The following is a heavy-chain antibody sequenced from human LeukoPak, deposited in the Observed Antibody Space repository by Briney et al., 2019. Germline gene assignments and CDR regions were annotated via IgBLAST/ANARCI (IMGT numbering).Heavy chain of an antibody. CDR1: GFTFGDYA. CDR3: TRGYRSGTINPFFDY. Sequence: PGRSLRLSCTASGFTFGDYAMSWVRQAPGKGLEWVGFIRSKAYGGATESAASVTGRFTISRDDSKSIAYLQMNSLKTEDTAVYYCTRGYRSGTINPFFDYWGQGTLVTVSS. D-gene: IGHD1-7*01. J-gene: IGHJ4*02. V-gene: IGHV3-49*04. CDR2: IRSKAYGGAT.